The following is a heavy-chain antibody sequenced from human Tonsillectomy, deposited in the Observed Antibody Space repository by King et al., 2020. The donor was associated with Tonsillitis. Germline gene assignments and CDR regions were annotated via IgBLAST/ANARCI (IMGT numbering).Heavy chain of an antibody. Sequence: VQLVQSGAEVKKPGASVKVSCKASGYTFTSYDINWVRQATGQGPEWMGWMNPNSGNTAYAQKFKGRVTMTRDTSIFTAYMELSSLTSEDTAVYYCARGGSIGAPGMGELWGCDSWGQGTPVTVSS. CDR3: ARGGSIGAPGMGELWGCDS. CDR2: MNPNSGNT. V-gene: IGHV1-8*01. CDR1: GYTFTSYD. J-gene: IGHJ4*02. D-gene: IGHD6-13*01.